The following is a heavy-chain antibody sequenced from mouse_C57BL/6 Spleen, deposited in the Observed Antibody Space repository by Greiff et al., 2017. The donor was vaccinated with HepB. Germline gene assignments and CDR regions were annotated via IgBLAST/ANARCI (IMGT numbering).Heavy chain of an antibody. Sequence: QVQLQQPGAELVKPGASVKLSCKASGYTFTSYWMHWVKQRPGQGLEWIGMIHPNSGSTNYNEKFKSKATLTVDKSSSTAYMQLSSLTSEDSAVYYWARSDYYGSSYRYYAMDYWGQGTSVTVSS. CDR2: IHPNSGST. CDR3: ARSDYYGSSYRYYAMDY. CDR1: GYTFTSYW. J-gene: IGHJ4*01. D-gene: IGHD1-1*01. V-gene: IGHV1-64*01.